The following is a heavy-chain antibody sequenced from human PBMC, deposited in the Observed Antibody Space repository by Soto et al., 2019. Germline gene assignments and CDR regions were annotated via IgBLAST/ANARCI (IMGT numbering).Heavy chain of an antibody. Sequence: GGSLRLSCAASGFTFSSYGMHWVRQAPGKGLEWVAVIWYDGSNKYYADSVKGRFTISRDNSKNTLYLQMNSLRAEDTAVYYCARSAWLRSIIAVAGTGWFDPWGQGTLVTVSS. CDR1: GFTFSSYG. D-gene: IGHD6-19*01. CDR2: IWYDGSNK. V-gene: IGHV3-33*01. CDR3: ARSAWLRSIIAVAGTGWFDP. J-gene: IGHJ5*02.